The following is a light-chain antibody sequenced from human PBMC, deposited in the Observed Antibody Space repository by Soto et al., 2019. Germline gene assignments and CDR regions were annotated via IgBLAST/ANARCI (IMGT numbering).Light chain of an antibody. CDR3: QQHGSSSST. Sequence: ERVMTQSPATLSVSPGDRATLSCRASQSISSSYLAWYQQRPGQAPRLLIYGASSRATGITDRFSGSGSATGFTLTISRLEPEDFALYYCQQHGSSSSTFGQGTRLEI. CDR2: GAS. V-gene: IGKV3-20*01. J-gene: IGKJ5*01. CDR1: QSISSSY.